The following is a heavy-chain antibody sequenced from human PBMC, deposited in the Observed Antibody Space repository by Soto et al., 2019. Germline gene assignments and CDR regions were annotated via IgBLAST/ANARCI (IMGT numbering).Heavy chain of an antibody. CDR3: AREGLPLPAAINDAFDI. J-gene: IGHJ3*02. Sequence: GGSLRLSCAASGFTFSSYEMNWVRQAPGKGLEWVSYISSSGSTIYYADSVKGRFTISRDNAKNSLYLQMNSLRAEDTAVYYCAREGLPLPAAINDAFDIWGQGTMVTVSS. D-gene: IGHD2-2*02. V-gene: IGHV3-48*03. CDR2: ISSSGSTI. CDR1: GFTFSSYE.